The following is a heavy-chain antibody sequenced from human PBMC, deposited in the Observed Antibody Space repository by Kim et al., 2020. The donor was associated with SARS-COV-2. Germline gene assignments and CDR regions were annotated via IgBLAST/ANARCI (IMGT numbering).Heavy chain of an antibody. CDR3: ARDHFWSSGSITNYYYYGMDV. J-gene: IGHJ6*02. D-gene: IGHD6-19*01. Sequence: ASVKVSCKASGYTFTSYGISWVRQAPGQGLEWMGWISAYNGNTNYAQKLQGRVTMTTDTSTSTAYMELRSLRSDDTAVYYCARDHFWSSGSITNYYYYGMDVWGQGTTVTVSS. CDR2: ISAYNGNT. CDR1: GYTFTSYG. V-gene: IGHV1-18*01.